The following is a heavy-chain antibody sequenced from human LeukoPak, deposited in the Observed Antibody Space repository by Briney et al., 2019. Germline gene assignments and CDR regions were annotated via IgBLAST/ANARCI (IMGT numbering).Heavy chain of an antibody. D-gene: IGHD6-19*01. V-gene: IGHV3-64*01. CDR2: ISGNGGST. CDR3: AKGVGFSTGWYYFEY. CDR1: GFTFSSYT. J-gene: IGHJ4*02. Sequence: GGSLRLSCAASGFTFSSYTIPWVRQAPGMGLEYVSAISGNGGSTYYANSVKGRFTISRDNSKNTLYLQMGSLRAEDMGVYHCAKGVGFSTGWYYFEYWGQGTLVTVSS.